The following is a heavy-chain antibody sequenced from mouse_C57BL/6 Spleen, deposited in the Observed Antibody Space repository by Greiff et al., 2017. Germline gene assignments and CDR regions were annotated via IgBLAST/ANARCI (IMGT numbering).Heavy chain of an antibody. J-gene: IGHJ3*01. CDR2: INPYNGGT. D-gene: IGHD1-1*01. CDR3: ARYYYGSSPWFAY. V-gene: IGHV1-19*01. Sequence: VQLQQSGPVLVKPGASVKMSCKASGYTFTDYYMNWVKQSHGKSLEWIGVINPYNGGTSYNQKFKGKATLTVDKSSSTAYMELNSLTSEDSAVYYGARYYYGSSPWFAYWGQGTLVTVSA. CDR1: GYTFTDYY.